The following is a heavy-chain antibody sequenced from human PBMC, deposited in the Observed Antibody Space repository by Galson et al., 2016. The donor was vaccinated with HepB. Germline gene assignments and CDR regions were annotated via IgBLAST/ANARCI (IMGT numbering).Heavy chain of an antibody. V-gene: IGHV3-33*01. CDR3: ARALSLRGVITSPQWFDP. CDR2: TRYDGGNK. D-gene: IGHD3-10*01. CDR1: GFTFSNYG. J-gene: IGHJ5*02. Sequence: SLRLSCAASGFTFSNYGMHWVRQAPGKGLEWVAVTRYDGGNKNYADSVKGRFTISRDNSKNTLFLQMNSLRAEDTAVYYCARALSLRGVITSPQWFDPWGQGTTVTVSS.